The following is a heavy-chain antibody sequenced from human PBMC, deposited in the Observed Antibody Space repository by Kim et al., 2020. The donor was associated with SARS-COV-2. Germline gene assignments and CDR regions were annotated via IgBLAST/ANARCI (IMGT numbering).Heavy chain of an antibody. CDR2: IRSKAYGGTT. Sequence: GGSLRLSCTASGFTFGDYAMSWVRQAPGKGLEWVGFIRSKAYGGTTEYAASVKGRFTISRDDSKSIAYLQMNSLKTEDTAVYYCTRRITMVRGVKGAWFDPWGQGTLVTVSS. J-gene: IGHJ5*02. CDR3: TRRITMVRGVKGAWFDP. V-gene: IGHV3-49*04. D-gene: IGHD3-10*01. CDR1: GFTFGDYA.